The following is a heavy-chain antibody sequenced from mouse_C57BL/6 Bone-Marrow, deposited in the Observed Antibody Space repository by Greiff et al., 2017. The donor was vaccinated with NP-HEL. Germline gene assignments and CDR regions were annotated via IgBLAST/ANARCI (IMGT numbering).Heavy chain of an antibody. D-gene: IGHD2-4*01. V-gene: IGHV1-50*01. CDR3: ARKVYYDYLYYAMDY. CDR2: IDPSDSYT. CDR1: GYTFTSYW. Sequence: QVQLQQPGAELVKPGASVKLSCKASGYTFTSYWMQWVKQRPGQGLEWIGEIDPSDSYTNYNQKFKGKATLTLDTSSSTAYMQLSSLTSEDSAVYYCARKVYYDYLYYAMDYWGQGTSVTVSS. J-gene: IGHJ4*01.